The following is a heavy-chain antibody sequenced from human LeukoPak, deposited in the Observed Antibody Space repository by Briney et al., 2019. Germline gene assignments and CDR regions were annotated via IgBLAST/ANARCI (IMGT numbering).Heavy chain of an antibody. CDR1: GFTFSSYG. D-gene: IGHD1-26*01. CDR3: AKFPSRWELLESNFDY. V-gene: IGHV3-30*02. J-gene: IGHJ4*02. CDR2: IRYDGSNK. Sequence: QTGGSLRLSCAASGFTFSSYGMHWVRQAPGKGLEWVAFIRYDGSNKYYADSMKGRFTISRDNSKNTLYLQMNSLRAEDTAVYYCAKFPSRWELLESNFDYWGQGTLVTVSS.